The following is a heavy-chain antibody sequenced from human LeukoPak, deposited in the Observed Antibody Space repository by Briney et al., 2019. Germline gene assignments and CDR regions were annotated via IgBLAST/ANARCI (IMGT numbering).Heavy chain of an antibody. CDR2: IIPILGIA. D-gene: IGHD6-13*01. J-gene: IGHJ6*02. CDR3: AREGSSGAAGTNFQGDLIRRIPTYYYYYGMDV. CDR1: GGTFSSYA. Sequence: GASVKVSCKASGGTFSSYAISWVRQAPGQGLEWMGRIIPILGIANYAQKFQGRVTITADKSTSTAYMELSSLRSEDTAVYYCAREGSSGAAGTNFQGDLIRRIPTYYYYYGMDVWGQGTTVTVSS. V-gene: IGHV1-69*04.